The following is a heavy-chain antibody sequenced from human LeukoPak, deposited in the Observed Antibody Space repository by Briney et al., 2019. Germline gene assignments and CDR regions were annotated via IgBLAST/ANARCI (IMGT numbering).Heavy chain of an antibody. J-gene: IGHJ3*02. CDR3: AREGTGDQEDAFDI. CDR1: GYTFTAYY. CDR2: INPNSGGT. Sequence: ASVKVSCKASGYTFTAYYMHWLRQAPGQGLEWMGWINPNSGGTNYAQKFQGRVTMTRDTSISTAYMELSGLRSDDTAVYYCAREGTGDQEDAFDIWGQGTMVTVSS. D-gene: IGHD7-27*01. V-gene: IGHV1-2*02.